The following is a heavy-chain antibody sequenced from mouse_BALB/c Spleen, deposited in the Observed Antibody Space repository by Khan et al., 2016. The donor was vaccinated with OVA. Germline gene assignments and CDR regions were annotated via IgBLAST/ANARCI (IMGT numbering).Heavy chain of an antibody. D-gene: IGHD2-10*01. CDR3: ARPYYADY. J-gene: IGHJ2*01. Sequence: QVQLQQSGAELMKPGASVKISCKATGYTFSSYWMEWVKQRPGHGLEWIGEILPGTGSTDYNEKFKSKATFTADTSSNTAYMQLSSLTSEDSAVXYCARPYYADYWGQGTTLTVTS. CDR2: ILPGTGST. CDR1: GYTFSSYW. V-gene: IGHV1-9*01.